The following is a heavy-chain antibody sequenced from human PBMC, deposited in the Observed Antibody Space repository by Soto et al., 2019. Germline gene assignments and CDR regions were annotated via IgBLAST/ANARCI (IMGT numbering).Heavy chain of an antibody. CDR1: GYTVTSYA. CDR3: ARGPNPYYFDY. Sequence: ASVKVSCKASGYTVTSYAMHWVRQAPGQRLEWMGWINAGNGNTKYSQKFQGRVTITRDTSASTAYMELSSLRSEDTAVYYCARGPNPYYFDYWGQGTLVTVSS. CDR2: INAGNGNT. J-gene: IGHJ4*02. V-gene: IGHV1-3*01.